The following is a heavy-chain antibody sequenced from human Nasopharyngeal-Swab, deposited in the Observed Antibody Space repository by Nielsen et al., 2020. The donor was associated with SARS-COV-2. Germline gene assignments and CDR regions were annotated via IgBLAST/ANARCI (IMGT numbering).Heavy chain of an antibody. CDR1: GFTFSDYY. CDR2: ISSSGSTI. D-gene: IGHD2-15*01. J-gene: IGHJ4*02. V-gene: IGHV3-11*01. CDR3: TRCGGSCYTGKDY. Sequence: GGSLRLSCAASGFTFSDYYMSWIRQAPGKGLEWVSYISSSGSTIYYADSVKGRFTISRDNAKNSLYLQMNSLITEDTAVYYCTRCGGSCYTGKDYWGQGTLVTVSS.